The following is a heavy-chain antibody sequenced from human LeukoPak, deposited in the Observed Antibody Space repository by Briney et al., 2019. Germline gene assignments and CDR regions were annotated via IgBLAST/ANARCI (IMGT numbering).Heavy chain of an antibody. CDR3: SWGSITMIQGAFDI. Sequence: ASVKVSCKASGYTFTSYYMHWVRQAPGQGLEWMGIINPSGGSTSYAQKFQGRVTMTRDTSTSTVYMELSSLRSVYTVVYYCSWGSITMIQGAFDIWGQGTRVTVSS. V-gene: IGHV1-46*01. CDR1: GYTFTSYY. CDR2: INPSGGST. D-gene: IGHD3-22*01. J-gene: IGHJ3*02.